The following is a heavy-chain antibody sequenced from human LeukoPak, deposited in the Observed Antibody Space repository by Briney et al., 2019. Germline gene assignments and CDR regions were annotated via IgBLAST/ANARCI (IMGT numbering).Heavy chain of an antibody. J-gene: IGHJ4*02. Sequence: GGSLRLSCAASGFTFSSYWMHWVRQAPGKGLVWVSRINSDGSSTFYADSVKGRFTISRDNAKNTLYLQLNSPRVEDTAVYYCVGSLFGVSPWGQEPWSPSPQ. CDR2: INSDGSST. CDR3: VGSLFGVSP. D-gene: IGHD3-3*01. V-gene: IGHV3-74*01. CDR1: GFTFSSYW.